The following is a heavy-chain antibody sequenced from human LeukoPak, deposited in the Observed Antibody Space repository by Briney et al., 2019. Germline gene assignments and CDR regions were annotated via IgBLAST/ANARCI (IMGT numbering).Heavy chain of an antibody. CDR3: ARAGVVQWPTPFDY. D-gene: IGHD6-19*01. Sequence: SETLSLTCTVSGGSISSYYWSWIGQPPGKGREWIGYIYYSGSTNYNPSLKSRVTISVDTSKNQFSLKLSSVTAADTAVYYCARAGVVQWPTPFDYWGQGTLVTVSS. V-gene: IGHV4-59*01. CDR1: GGSISSYY. CDR2: IYYSGST. J-gene: IGHJ4*02.